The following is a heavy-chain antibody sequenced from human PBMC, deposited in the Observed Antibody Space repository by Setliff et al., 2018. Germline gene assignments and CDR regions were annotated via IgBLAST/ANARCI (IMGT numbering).Heavy chain of an antibody. CDR1: GYTFTSYD. CDR3: ARSGGGYDFWSGYLVSHYYYYYYMDV. J-gene: IGHJ6*03. D-gene: IGHD3-3*01. Sequence: GASVKVSCKASGYTFTSYDINWVRQATGQGLEWMGWMNPNSGNTGYAQKFQGRVTITRNTSISTAYMELSSLRSEDTAVYYCARSGGGYDFWSGYLVSHYYYYYYMDVWGKGTTVTVYS. V-gene: IGHV1-8*03. CDR2: MNPNSGNT.